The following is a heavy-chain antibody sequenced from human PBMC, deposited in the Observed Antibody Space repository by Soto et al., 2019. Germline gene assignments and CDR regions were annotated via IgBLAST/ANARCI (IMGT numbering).Heavy chain of an antibody. CDR1: GYTFTNYY. CDR3: ASPNWAGQDAFDI. V-gene: IGHV1-46*01. CDR2: INPTGDST. Sequence: QMQLVQSGAEVKKPGASVEVSCKAFGYTFTNYYVHWVRQAPGEGLEWMGMINPTGDSTTYAQKFQGRVTMTRDTSTSTVYMELYSLRSEETAVYYCASPNWAGQDAFDIWGQGTMVTVSS. D-gene: IGHD1-1*01. J-gene: IGHJ3*02.